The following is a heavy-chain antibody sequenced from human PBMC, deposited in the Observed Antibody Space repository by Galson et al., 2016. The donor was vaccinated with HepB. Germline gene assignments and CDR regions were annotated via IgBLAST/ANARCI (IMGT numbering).Heavy chain of an antibody. CDR3: ARGPDRPFDS. CDR1: GFTLSSYT. V-gene: IGHV3-23*01. J-gene: IGHJ4*02. D-gene: IGHD3-10*01. Sequence: SLRLSCAATGFTLSSYTMSWVRQAPGKGLEWVSGVRGSGVRGSDGSTYYADSVTGRFTISRDNSKNTLYLQMNSLRAEDTAMYYCARGPDRPFDSWGQGTLVTVSS. CDR2: VRGSGVRGSDGST.